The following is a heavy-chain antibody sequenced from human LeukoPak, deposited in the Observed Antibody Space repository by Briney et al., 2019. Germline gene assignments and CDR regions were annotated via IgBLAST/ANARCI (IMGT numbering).Heavy chain of an antibody. CDR1: GFTFSSYA. D-gene: IGHD3-10*01. Sequence: PGRSLRLSCAASGFTFSSYAMHWVRQAPGKGLEWVAVISYDGSNKYYADSVKGRFTISRDNAKNSLYLQMNSLRDEDTAVYYCARVTSGATMDFDYWGQGTLVTVSS. CDR3: ARVTSGATMDFDY. J-gene: IGHJ4*02. V-gene: IGHV3-30-3*01. CDR2: ISYDGSNK.